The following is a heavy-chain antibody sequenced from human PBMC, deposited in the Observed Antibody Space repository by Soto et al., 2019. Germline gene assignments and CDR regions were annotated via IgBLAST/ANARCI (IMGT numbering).Heavy chain of an antibody. V-gene: IGHV3-33*01. CDR1: GFTFSRYG. CDR2: MWYDVTTK. J-gene: IGHJ6*03. CDR3: ARDILECLYSYYDIDV. D-gene: IGHD3-3*01. Sequence: LRLSCEGAGFTFSRYGIHWVRQAPGKGLEWVAVMWYDVTTKYSEDSVKGRFTVSRDTSKNTIYLQMDSLRAEDTAVYYCARDILECLYSYYDIDVCRQGTTVTLSS.